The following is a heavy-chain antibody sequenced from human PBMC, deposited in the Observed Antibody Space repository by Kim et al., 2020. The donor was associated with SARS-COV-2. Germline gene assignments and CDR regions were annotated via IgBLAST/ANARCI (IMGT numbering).Heavy chain of an antibody. CDR1: GFTFSSYG. D-gene: IGHD2-2*01. Sequence: GGSLRLSCAASGFTFSSYGIHWVRQAPGKGLEWVAIISYDGSNKYYADSVKGRFTISRDNSKNTLYLQMNSLRAEDTAVYYCAKKGVPAARVGPPDYWGQGTLVTVSS. J-gene: IGHJ4*02. CDR2: ISYDGSNK. CDR3: AKKGVPAARVGPPDY. V-gene: IGHV3-30*18.